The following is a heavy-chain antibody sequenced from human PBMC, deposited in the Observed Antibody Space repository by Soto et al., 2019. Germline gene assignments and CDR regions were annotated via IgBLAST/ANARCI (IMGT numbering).Heavy chain of an antibody. Sequence: EVQLVDSGGGLVQPGGSLRLSCAASGLTFSSYWMHWVRQAPGKGLVWVSRISTDGSVTTYADSVKGRFTNSRDNAKNTLYLQMNSLRAEDTAVYYCARVPYSSGWWGFYYWGQVSLVTVSS. D-gene: IGHD6-13*01. CDR2: ISTDGSVT. J-gene: IGHJ4*02. V-gene: IGHV3-74*01. CDR1: GLTFSSYW. CDR3: ARVPYSSGWWGFYY.